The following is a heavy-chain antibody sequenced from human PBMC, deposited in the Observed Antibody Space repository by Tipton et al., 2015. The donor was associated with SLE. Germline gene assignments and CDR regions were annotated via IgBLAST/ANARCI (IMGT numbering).Heavy chain of an antibody. Sequence: TLSLTCAVYGGSFSGYSWNWIRQPPGKGLEWIGEINHSGSTNYNPSLKSRVSISVDTSKNQFSLKLSSVTAADTAVYYCARHDSSSPNRPVDYWGQGTLVTVSS. J-gene: IGHJ4*02. CDR2: INHSGST. CDR3: ARHDSSSPNRPVDY. CDR1: GGSFSGYS. D-gene: IGHD6-6*01. V-gene: IGHV4-34*01.